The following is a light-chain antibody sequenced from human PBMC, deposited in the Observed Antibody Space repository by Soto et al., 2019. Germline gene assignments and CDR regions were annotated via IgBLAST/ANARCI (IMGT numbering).Light chain of an antibody. CDR2: AAS. CDR3: QQSYSTPNT. CDR1: QSISSY. Sequence: DIQMTQSPSSLSASVGDRVTITCRASQSISSYLNWYQQKPGNAPKLLIYAASSLQSGVPSRFSGGGSGTDFTLTISSLQPEDFATYYCQQSYSTPNTFGQGTKLEIK. J-gene: IGKJ2*01. V-gene: IGKV1-39*01.